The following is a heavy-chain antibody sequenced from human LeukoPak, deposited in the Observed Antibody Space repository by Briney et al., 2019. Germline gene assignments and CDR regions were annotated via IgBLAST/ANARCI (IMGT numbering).Heavy chain of an antibody. CDR1: GGTFSSYA. Sequence: ASVKVSCKASGGTFSSYAISWVRQAPGQGLEWMGGIIPIFGTTDYAQKFQGRVTITADESTSTAYMELSSLRSDDTAVYYCVRRGDSSSDFDYWGQGTLVTVSS. CDR2: IIPIFGTT. J-gene: IGHJ4*02. V-gene: IGHV1-69*13. CDR3: VRRGDSSSDFDY. D-gene: IGHD6-6*01.